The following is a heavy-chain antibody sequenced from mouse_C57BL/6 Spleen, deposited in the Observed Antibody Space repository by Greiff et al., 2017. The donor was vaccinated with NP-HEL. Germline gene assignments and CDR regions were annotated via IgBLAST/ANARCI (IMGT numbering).Heavy chain of an antibody. D-gene: IGHD1-1*01. V-gene: IGHV1-61*01. CDR2: IYPSDSET. Sequence: QVQLQQPGAELVRPGSSVKLSCKASGYTFTSYWMDWVKQRPGQGLEWIGNIYPSDSETHYNQKFKDKATLTVDKSSSTAYMQLSSLTSEDSAVYYCARSGITTSDYWGQGTTRTVSS. J-gene: IGHJ2*01. CDR1: GYTFTSYW. CDR3: ARSGITTSDY.